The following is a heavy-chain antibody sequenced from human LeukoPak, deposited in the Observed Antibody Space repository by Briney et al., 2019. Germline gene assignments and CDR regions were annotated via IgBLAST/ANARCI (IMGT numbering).Heavy chain of an antibody. CDR1: GFTFSNYA. J-gene: IGHJ4*02. V-gene: IGHV3-23*01. Sequence: TGGSLRLSCAASGFTFSNYAMSWVRQAPGKGLEWVSAISGSGGSTYYADSVKGRFTISRDNSKNTLYLQMNSLRAEDTAVYYCAKGVHALNPYYFDYWGQGTLVTVSS. CDR2: ISGSGGST. CDR3: AKGVHALNPYYFDY.